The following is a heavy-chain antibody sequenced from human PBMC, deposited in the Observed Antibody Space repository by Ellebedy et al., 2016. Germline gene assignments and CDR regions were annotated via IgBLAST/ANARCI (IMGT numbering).Heavy chain of an antibody. J-gene: IGHJ6*02. CDR2: IYYSGST. D-gene: IGHD2-8*01. Sequence: SETLSLTCTVSGGSISSSSYYWGWIRQPPGRGLEWIGSIYYSGSTYYNPSLKSRVTISVDTSKNQFSLKLSSVTAADTAVYYCAAYCTNGVCYNGGFYGMDVWGQGTTVTVSS. CDR3: AAYCTNGVCYNGGFYGMDV. V-gene: IGHV4-39*01. CDR1: GGSISSSSYY.